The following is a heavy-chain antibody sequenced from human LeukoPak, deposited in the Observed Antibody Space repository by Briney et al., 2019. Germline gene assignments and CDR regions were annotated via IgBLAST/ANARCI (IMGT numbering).Heavy chain of an antibody. CDR2: ISAYNGNT. D-gene: IGHD2-15*01. Sequence: ASVKVSCKASGYTFTSYGISWVRQAPGQGLEWMGWISAYNGNTNYAQKLQGRVTMATDTSTSTAYMELRSLRSEDTAVYYCASSSEIATGYCSGGSCYSFDYWGQGTLVTVSS. CDR1: GYTFTSYG. CDR3: ASSSEIATGYCSGGSCYSFDY. V-gene: IGHV1-18*01. J-gene: IGHJ4*02.